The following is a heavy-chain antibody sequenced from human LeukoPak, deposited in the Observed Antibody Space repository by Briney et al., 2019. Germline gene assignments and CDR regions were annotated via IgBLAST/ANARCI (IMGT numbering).Heavy chain of an antibody. V-gene: IGHV6-1*01. D-gene: IGHD7-27*01. CDR3: ARGWGFDY. CDR2: TCYRSKWYN. CDR1: GDSVSGNITA. Sequence: SQTLSLTCAISGDSVSGNITAWNWIRQSPSRGLEWLGSTCYRSKWYNDYALSVKSRITINPDTSKNQFSLQLSSVTPEDTAVYYCARGWGFDYWSQGILVTVSS. J-gene: IGHJ4*02.